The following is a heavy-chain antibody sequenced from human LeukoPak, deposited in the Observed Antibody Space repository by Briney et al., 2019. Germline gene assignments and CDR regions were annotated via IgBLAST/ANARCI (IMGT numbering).Heavy chain of an antibody. J-gene: IGHJ4*02. D-gene: IGHD3-10*01. CDR3: AREVAVHHPAFGD. Sequence: SVKVSCKSSGDTFQTYSISWVRQAPGQGLELMGDIVPMFGIANYAQRFQDRVTMTADSSTNAAYLEVRSLKFEDTAVYYCAREVAVHHPAFGDWGQGTLVIVSS. CDR1: GDTFQTYS. CDR2: IVPMFGIA. V-gene: IGHV1-69*10.